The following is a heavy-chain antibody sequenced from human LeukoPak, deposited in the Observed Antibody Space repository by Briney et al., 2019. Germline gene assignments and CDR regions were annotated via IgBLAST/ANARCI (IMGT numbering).Heavy chain of an antibody. CDR3: AREVTASSFDI. D-gene: IGHD2-21*02. CDR1: GFSFSDYW. Sequence: GGSLRLSCAASGFSFSDYWMSWVRQAPGRGLEWVGNINQDGSQNSSVDSVKGRFTISRDDAKNSLYLQMNSLGAEDTALYYCAREVTASSFDILGQGTMVTVSS. V-gene: IGHV3-7*01. CDR2: INQDGSQN. J-gene: IGHJ3*02.